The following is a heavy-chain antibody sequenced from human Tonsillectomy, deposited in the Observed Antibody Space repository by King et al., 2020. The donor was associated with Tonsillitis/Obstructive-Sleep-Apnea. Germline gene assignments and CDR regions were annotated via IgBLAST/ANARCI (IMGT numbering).Heavy chain of an antibody. V-gene: IGHV4-39*01. CDR3: ALYCSGGSCYSRVDY. Sequence: LQLQESGPGLVKPSETLSLTCTVSGGSISSSSYYWGWIRQPPGKGLEWIGSIYYSGSTYYNPSLKSRVTISVDTSKNQFSLKLSSVTAADTAVYYCALYCSGGSCYSRVDYWGQGTLVTVSS. J-gene: IGHJ4*02. CDR1: GGSISSSSYY. D-gene: IGHD2-15*01. CDR2: IYYSGST.